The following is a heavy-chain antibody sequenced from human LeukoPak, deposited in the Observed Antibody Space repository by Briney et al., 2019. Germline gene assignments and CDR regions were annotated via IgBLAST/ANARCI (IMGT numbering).Heavy chain of an antibody. CDR3: ASSQQLARPYYFDY. J-gene: IGHJ4*02. CDR1: GGSFSGYY. Sequence: SETLSLTCAVYGGSFSGYYWSWIRQPPGKGLEWIGEINHSGSTNYNPSLKSRVTISVDTSKNQFSLKLSSVTAADTAVYYCASSQQLARPYYFDYWGQGTLVTVSS. V-gene: IGHV4-34*01. D-gene: IGHD6-13*01. CDR2: INHSGST.